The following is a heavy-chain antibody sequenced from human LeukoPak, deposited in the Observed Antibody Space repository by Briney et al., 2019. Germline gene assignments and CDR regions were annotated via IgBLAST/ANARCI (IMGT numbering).Heavy chain of an antibody. J-gene: IGHJ4*02. V-gene: IGHV1-69*04. CDR3: ARDRAAAGTWFDF. D-gene: IGHD6-13*01. CDR1: GGTFISYT. Sequence: SVKVSCKASGGTFISYTIGWVRQAPGQGLEWMGRIIPILGIADYAQRFQGRVTITADKPTSTAYMELSSLRSEDTAVYYCARDRAAAGTWFDFWGQGTLVTVSS. CDR2: IIPILGIA.